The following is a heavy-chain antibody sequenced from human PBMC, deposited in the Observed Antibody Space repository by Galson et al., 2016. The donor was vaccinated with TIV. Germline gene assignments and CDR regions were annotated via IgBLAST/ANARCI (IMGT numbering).Heavy chain of an antibody. J-gene: IGHJ4*02. V-gene: IGHV3-33*01. CDR3: ASGSNYGDFGGPEFDY. CDR1: GFSFSTYG. CDR2: IWYDGSHT. D-gene: IGHD4-17*01. Sequence: SLRLSCAASGFSFSTYGMHWVRQAPGKVLEWLAAIWYDGSHTYYGDSVKGRFTISRDNSKNTLYLQMNSLRAEDTAVYYCASGSNYGDFGGPEFDYWGRGTLVTVSS.